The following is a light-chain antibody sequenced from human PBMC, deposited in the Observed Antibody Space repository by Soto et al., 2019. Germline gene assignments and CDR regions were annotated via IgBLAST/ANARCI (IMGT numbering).Light chain of an antibody. CDR3: QRYNTYPWT. CDR1: QSISSW. CDR2: DAS. J-gene: IGKJ1*01. Sequence: DIQMTQSPATLSASVGDRVTITCRASQSISSWLAWYQQKPGKVPKLLIDDASSLESGVLSRFSGSGSGTEFTLTISSLQPDDFATYYCQRYNTYPWTFGQGNKVEIK. V-gene: IGKV1-5*01.